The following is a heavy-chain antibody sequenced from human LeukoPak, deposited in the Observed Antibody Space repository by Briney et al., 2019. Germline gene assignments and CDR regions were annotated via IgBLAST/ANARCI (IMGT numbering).Heavy chain of an antibody. D-gene: IGHD5-12*01. Sequence: ASVKVSCKAFGYTFTGYWMHWVRQAPGQGPEWMGVISPSGGSTIYAQKFKGRVTLTRDMSTSTDYLELSSLRSDDTAVYYCAREVHSGYDFDYWGQGTLVTVSS. V-gene: IGHV1-46*01. CDR2: ISPSGGST. J-gene: IGHJ4*02. CDR3: AREVHSGYDFDY. CDR1: GYTFTGYW.